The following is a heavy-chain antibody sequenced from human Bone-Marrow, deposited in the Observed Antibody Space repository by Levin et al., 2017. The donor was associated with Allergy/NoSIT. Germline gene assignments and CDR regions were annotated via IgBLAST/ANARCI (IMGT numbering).Heavy chain of an antibody. CDR3: ARSGYCSSTSCYSLDY. CDR2: IYSGGST. CDR1: GFTVSSHY. D-gene: IGHD2-2*01. V-gene: IGHV3-53*01. Sequence: GESLKISCAASGFTVSSHYMSWVRQAPGKGLEWVSVIYSGGSTYYADSVKGRFTISRDNSKNTLYLQMNSLRAEDTAVYYCARSGYCSSTSCYSLDYWSQGTLVTVSS. J-gene: IGHJ4*02.